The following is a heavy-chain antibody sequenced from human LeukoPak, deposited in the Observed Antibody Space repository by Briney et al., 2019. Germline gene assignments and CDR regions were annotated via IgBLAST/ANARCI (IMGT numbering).Heavy chain of an antibody. CDR2: IRTKAYGGTT. CDR1: GLTFGDYA. D-gene: IGHD1-26*01. J-gene: IGHJ4*02. V-gene: IGHV3-49*04. Sequence: PGRSLRLSCTASGLTFGDYAMSWVRQAPGKGLEWVGFIRTKAYGGTTEYAASVKGRFTISRDDSKSIVYLQMNSLKTEDTAVYYCARELSGSYYDFDYWGQGTLVTVSS. CDR3: ARELSGSYYDFDY.